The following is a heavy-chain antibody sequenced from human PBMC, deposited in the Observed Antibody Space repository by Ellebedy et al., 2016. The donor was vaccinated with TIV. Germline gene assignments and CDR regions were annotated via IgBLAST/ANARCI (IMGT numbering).Heavy chain of an antibody. CDR1: GFSVSSDY. J-gene: IGHJ4*02. D-gene: IGHD3-9*01. CDR3: ARDFDWLGGL. Sequence: GESLKISCVASGFSVSSDYMSWVRQAPGKGLEWVSVIYRGENTFYADSVKGRFTLSRDNAKNTVYLQMTGLRAEDTAVYYCARDFDWLGGLWGQGTLVTVSS. CDR2: IYRGENT. V-gene: IGHV3-53*01.